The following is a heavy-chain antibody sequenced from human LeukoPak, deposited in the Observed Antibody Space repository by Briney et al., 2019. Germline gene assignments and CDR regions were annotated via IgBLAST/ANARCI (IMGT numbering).Heavy chain of an antibody. CDR1: GGSVSSGSYY. J-gene: IGHJ4*02. Sequence: PSETLSLTCTVSGGSVSSGSYYWSWIRQPPGKGLEWIGYIYYSGSTNYNPSLKSRVTISVDTSKNQFSLKLSSVTAAGTAVYYCARSSMAHHFDYWGQGTLVTVSS. D-gene: IGHD5-24*01. CDR2: IYYSGST. CDR3: ARSSMAHHFDY. V-gene: IGHV4-61*01.